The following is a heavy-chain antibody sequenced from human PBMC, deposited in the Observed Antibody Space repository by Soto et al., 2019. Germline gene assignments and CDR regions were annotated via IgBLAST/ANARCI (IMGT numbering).Heavy chain of an antibody. CDR1: GFTFSSYA. CDR3: AKAGYCSSTSCYQVSCYMDV. CDR2: ISGSGGST. J-gene: IGHJ6*03. Sequence: GGSLRLSCAASGFTFSSYAMSWVRQAPGKGLEWVSAISGSGGSTYYADSVKGRFTISRDNSKNTLYLQMNSLRAEDTAVYYGAKAGYCSSTSCYQVSCYMDVWGKGTTVTVS. V-gene: IGHV3-23*01. D-gene: IGHD2-2*01.